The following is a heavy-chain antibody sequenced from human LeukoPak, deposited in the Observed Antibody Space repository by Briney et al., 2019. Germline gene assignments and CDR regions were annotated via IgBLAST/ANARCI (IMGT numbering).Heavy chain of an antibody. V-gene: IGHV3-74*01. D-gene: IGHD3-10*01. Sequence: PGGSLRLSCAASGFTFSSYWMHWVRQAPGKGLVWVSRINSDGSSTSYADSVKGRFTFSRDNAKNTLYLQMNSLRAEDTAVYYCARGTLAPYYYGMDVWGQGTTVTVSS. J-gene: IGHJ6*02. CDR2: INSDGSST. CDR3: ARGTLAPYYYGMDV. CDR1: GFTFSSYW.